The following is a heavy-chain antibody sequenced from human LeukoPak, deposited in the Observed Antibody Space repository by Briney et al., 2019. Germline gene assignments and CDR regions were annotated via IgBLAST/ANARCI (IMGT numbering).Heavy chain of an antibody. CDR3: AKLARGYSGYVPFDY. J-gene: IGHJ4*02. CDR1: GFTFSSYA. CDR2: ISSSGSSP. D-gene: IGHD5-12*01. V-gene: IGHV3-23*01. Sequence: GGSLRLSCAASGFTFSSYAMHWVRQAPGKGLEWVSAISSSGSSPYYADSVRGRFTISRDNSKNTLYLQMNSLRGEDTAVYYCAKLARGYSGYVPFDYWGQGTLVTVSS.